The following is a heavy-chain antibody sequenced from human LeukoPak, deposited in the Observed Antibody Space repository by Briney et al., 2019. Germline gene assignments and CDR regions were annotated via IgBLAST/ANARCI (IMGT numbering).Heavy chain of an antibody. V-gene: IGHV1-69*04. D-gene: IGHD3-10*02. Sequence: GASVKVSCKASGGTFSSYAISWVRQAPGQGLEWMGRIIPILDIANYAQKFQGRVTITADKSTSTAYMELSSLRSEDTVVYYCARSTMIGRDAFDIWGQGTMVTVSS. CDR2: IIPILDIA. J-gene: IGHJ3*02. CDR1: GGTFSSYA. CDR3: ARSTMIGRDAFDI.